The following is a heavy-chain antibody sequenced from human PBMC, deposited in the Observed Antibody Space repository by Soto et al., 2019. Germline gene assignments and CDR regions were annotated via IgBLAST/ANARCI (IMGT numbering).Heavy chain of an antibody. CDR1: GFTFSSYG. Sequence: QVQLVESGGGVVQPGRSLRLSCAASGFTFSSYGMHWVRQAPGKGLEWVAVIWYDGSNKYNADSVKGRFTISRDNSKNKLYLQMHSLRAEDTAVYYCAREFWSGPFDYWGQGTLVTVSS. D-gene: IGHD3-3*01. CDR2: IWYDGSNK. J-gene: IGHJ4*02. CDR3: AREFWSGPFDY. V-gene: IGHV3-33*01.